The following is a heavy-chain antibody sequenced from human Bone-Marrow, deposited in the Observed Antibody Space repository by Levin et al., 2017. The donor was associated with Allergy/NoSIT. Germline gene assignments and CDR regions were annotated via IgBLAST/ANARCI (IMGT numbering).Heavy chain of an antibody. CDR2: INQDGIEK. D-gene: IGHD1-26*01. CDR3: ARDWGGNYLAFFDF. V-gene: IGHV3-7*03. Sequence: GGSLRLSCVASGFMFATYSMSWVRQAPGKGLEWVANINQDGIEKFYLDSVKGRFTLSRDNAKNSLYLQMNSLRGEDTAVYYCARDWGGNYLAFFDFWGQGALVTVSS. J-gene: IGHJ4*02. CDR1: GFMFATYS.